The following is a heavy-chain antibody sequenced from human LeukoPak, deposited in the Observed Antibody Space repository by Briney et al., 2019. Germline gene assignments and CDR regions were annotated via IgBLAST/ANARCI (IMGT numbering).Heavy chain of an antibody. V-gene: IGHV5-51*01. CDR3: ARHPAIGSSGSYYFDY. J-gene: IGHJ4*02. Sequence: GESLKISCKGSGYSFTSYWIGWVRQMPGKGLEWMGIIYPGDPDTRYSPSFQGQVTISADKSISTAYLQWSSLKASDTAMFYCARHPAIGSSGSYYFDYGGQGTLVTVSS. CDR2: IYPGDPDT. D-gene: IGHD1-26*01. CDR1: GYSFTSYW.